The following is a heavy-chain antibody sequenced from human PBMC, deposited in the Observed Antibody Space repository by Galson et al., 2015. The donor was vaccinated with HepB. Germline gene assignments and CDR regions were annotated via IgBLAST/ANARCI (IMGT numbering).Heavy chain of an antibody. V-gene: IGHV3-33*03. D-gene: IGHD2-15*01. CDR3: VTGGSQYCTGVSCYPGDY. J-gene: IGHJ4*02. CDR1: GFTLSDYG. Sequence: SLRLSCAASGFTLSDYGMHWVRQAPGKGLEWVAVIWYDGSNKYYGESVKGRFTISRDNADNTVYLQMNSLRAEDAAVYYCVTGGSQYCTGVSCYPGDYWGQGTLVTVSS. CDR2: IWYDGSNK.